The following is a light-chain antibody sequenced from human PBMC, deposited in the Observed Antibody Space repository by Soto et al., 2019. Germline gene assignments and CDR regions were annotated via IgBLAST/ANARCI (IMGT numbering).Light chain of an antibody. CDR3: MQGLQPPYT. V-gene: IGKV2-28*01. J-gene: IGKJ2*01. CDR2: MAS. CDR1: QSLHSYGYNI. Sequence: VMTQSPLSLPVIPGEPASISCRSSQSLHSYGYNILDWYLQKPGQSPQLLIQMASNPASGVPARLRGSGSGTDFTLTISRVEAEDIGVYFCMQGLQPPYTFGQGTKLEIK.